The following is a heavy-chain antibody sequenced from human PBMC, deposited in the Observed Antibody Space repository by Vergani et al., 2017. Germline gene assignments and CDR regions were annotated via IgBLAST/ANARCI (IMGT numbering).Heavy chain of an antibody. CDR1: GGSISSSRHF. J-gene: IGHJ6*02. V-gene: IGHV4-39*01. D-gene: IGHD3-16*01. Sequence: QLQLHQSGPGLVKPSETLSLTCTLSGGSISSSRHFWGWLRQTPGKGLEWIGSIYYSGSTYSNPSLKSRVSISVDTSKNQFSLKLSSVTAADSSVYYCARHDSGHYDSSYYGLDVWGQGTTVTVSS. CDR2: IYYSGST. CDR3: ARHDSGHYDSSYYGLDV.